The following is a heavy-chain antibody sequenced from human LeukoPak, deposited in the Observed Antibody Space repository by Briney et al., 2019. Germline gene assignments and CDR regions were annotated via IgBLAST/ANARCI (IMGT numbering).Heavy chain of an antibody. CDR1: GYTFTGYY. V-gene: IGHV1-46*01. CDR2: INPSGGST. CDR3: ASARQYYYGMDV. J-gene: IGHJ6*02. Sequence: ASVKVSCKASGYTFTGYYMHWVRLAPGQGLEWMGIINPSGGSTSYAQKFQGRVTMTRDTSTSTVYMELSSLWSEDTAVYYCASARQYYYGMDVWGQGTTVTVSS.